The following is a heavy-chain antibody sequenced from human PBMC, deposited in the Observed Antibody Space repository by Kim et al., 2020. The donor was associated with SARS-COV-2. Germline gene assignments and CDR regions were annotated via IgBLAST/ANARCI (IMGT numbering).Heavy chain of an antibody. V-gene: IGHV3-33*05. CDR1: GFTFSSYG. J-gene: IGHJ4*02. D-gene: IGHD3-9*01. CDR3: ARDGRYFDWLLSPGPDY. CDR2: ISYDGSNK. Sequence: GGSLRLSCAASGFTFSSYGMHWVRQAPGKGLEWVAVISYDGSNKYYADSVKGRFTISRDNSKNTLYLQMNSLRAEDTAVYYCARDGRYFDWLLSPGPDYWGQGTLVTVSS.